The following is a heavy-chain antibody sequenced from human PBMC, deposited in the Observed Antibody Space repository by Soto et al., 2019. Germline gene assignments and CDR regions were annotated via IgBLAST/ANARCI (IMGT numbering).Heavy chain of an antibody. J-gene: IGHJ4*02. CDR2: FYYSEST. CDR1: GGSITSNSYY. V-gene: IGHV4-39*01. Sequence: PSETLSLTCTVSGGSITSNSYYWGWIRQPPGKGLEWIGSFYYSESTYFNPSLKSRVTISVDTSKNQFSLKLSAVTAADTAMYYCARRSTVTYDYWGQGILVTVSS. D-gene: IGHD4-17*01. CDR3: ARRSTVTYDY.